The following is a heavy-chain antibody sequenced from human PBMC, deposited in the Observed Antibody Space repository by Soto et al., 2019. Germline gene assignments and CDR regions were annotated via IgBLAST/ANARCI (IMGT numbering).Heavy chain of an antibody. V-gene: IGHV4-31*03. Sequence: QVQLQESGPGLVKPSQTLSLICSVSGGSISSGGYYWSWVRQPPGKGLEWIGYIYYRGSTNYNPSLRSRLTISLDTSKNQFSLNLSSVNAADTAVYYCASSRRTMVGRFDCWGQGTPVTVSS. D-gene: IGHD2-8*01. CDR2: IYYRGST. J-gene: IGHJ4*02. CDR3: ASSRRTMVGRFDC. CDR1: GGSISSGGYY.